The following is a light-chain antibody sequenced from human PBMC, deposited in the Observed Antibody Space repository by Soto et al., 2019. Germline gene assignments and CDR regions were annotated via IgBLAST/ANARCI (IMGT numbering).Light chain of an antibody. CDR2: EVS. V-gene: IGLV2-23*02. J-gene: IGLJ7*01. CDR1: SRDVGSYNL. CDR3: CSYAGSSTLG. Sequence: QSALTQPGSVSGSPGQSITISCTGTSRDVGSYNLVSWYQQHPGKAPKLMIYEVSKRHSGVSNRFSGSKSGNTASLTSSGLQAEDEDDCCCCSYAGSSTLGFGGATQLTVL.